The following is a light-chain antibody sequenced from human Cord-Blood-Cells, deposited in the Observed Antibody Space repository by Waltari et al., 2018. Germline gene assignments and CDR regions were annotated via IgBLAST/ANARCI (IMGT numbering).Light chain of an antibody. CDR3: SSYTSSSTLV. J-gene: IGLJ2*01. V-gene: IGLV2-14*01. CDR2: DVS. Sequence: QSALTQPASVSGSPGQSITISCTGTSSDVGGYKYVSWYQQHPGKAPKLMIYDVSNRPSGVSNRFSCSKSGNTASLTISVLQAEDEADYYCSSYTSSSTLVFGGGTKLTVL. CDR1: SSDVGGYKY.